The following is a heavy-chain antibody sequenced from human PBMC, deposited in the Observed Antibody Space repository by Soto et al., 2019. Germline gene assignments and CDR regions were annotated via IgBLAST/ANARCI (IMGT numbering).Heavy chain of an antibody. V-gene: IGHV1-69*17. J-gene: IGHJ4*02. CDR2: IIPMFGII. CDR3: AILAPITGVY. D-gene: IGHD5-12*01. Sequence: QVLLVQSGAEVKKPGSSVKVSCKVSGGSFSTYTLTWVRQAPGQGLEWMGGIIPMFGIINYAQKFQGRVTITADSSTNTAYMKLISLRTDDTAVYYCAILAPITGVYWGQGAQVTVSS. CDR1: GGSFSTYT.